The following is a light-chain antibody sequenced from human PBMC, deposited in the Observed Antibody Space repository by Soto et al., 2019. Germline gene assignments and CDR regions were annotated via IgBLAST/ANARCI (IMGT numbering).Light chain of an antibody. J-gene: IGKJ1*01. CDR2: AAS. Sequence: IQMTQSPSSLSASVGDRVTITCRASQSISSYLNWYQQKPGKAPKLLIYAASTLQSGVPSRFSGSRSGTEFTLTISSLQPEDFASYYCLQDYGDSWTFGQGTKVDIK. CDR1: QSISSY. CDR3: LQDYGDSWT. V-gene: IGKV1-6*01.